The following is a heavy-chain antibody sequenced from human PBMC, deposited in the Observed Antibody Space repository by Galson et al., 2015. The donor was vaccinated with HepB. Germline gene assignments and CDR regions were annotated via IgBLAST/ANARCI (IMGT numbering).Heavy chain of an antibody. V-gene: IGHV1-18*01. D-gene: IGHD3-9*01. J-gene: IGHJ4*02. CDR1: GYTFTSYG. Sequence: SVKVSCKASGYTFTSYGISWVRQAPGQGLEWMGWISAYNGNTNYAQKLQGRVTMTTDTSTSTAYTELRSLRSDDTAVYYCAISLRYFDWLSKEGFDYWGQGTLVTVSS. CDR2: ISAYNGNT. CDR3: AISLRYFDWLSKEGFDY.